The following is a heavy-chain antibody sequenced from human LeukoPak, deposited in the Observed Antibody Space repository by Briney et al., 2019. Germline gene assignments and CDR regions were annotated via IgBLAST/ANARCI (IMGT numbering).Heavy chain of an antibody. CDR1: GYTFTDYA. Sequence: ASVKVSCKASGYTFTDYALHWVRQAPGQSLEWMGWITTGRGETRYSQEFQRRITFTRDTSASTVYMDLSDLRSEDTAVYYCARVLRYFDWHLFDYWGQGTLVTVSS. J-gene: IGHJ4*02. CDR3: ARVLRYFDWHLFDY. V-gene: IGHV1-3*03. D-gene: IGHD3-9*01. CDR2: ITTGRGET.